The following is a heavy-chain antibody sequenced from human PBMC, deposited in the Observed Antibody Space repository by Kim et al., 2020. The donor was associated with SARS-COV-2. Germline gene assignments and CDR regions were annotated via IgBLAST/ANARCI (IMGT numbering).Heavy chain of an antibody. J-gene: IGHJ4*02. CDR1: GFTLSSYW. D-gene: IGHD3-10*01. V-gene: IGHV3-74*01. CDR2: INEDGSTT. Sequence: GGSLRLSCAASGFTLSSYWVHWVRQAPGKGLVWVSRINEDGSTTDYADSVKGRFTISRDNAKNTLYLQMNSLRGEDTALYYCARDLRGPQYYWGQRTLVTVSS. CDR3: ARDLRGPQYY.